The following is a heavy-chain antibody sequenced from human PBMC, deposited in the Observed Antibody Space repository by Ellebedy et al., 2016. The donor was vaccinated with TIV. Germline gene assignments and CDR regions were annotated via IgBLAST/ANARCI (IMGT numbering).Heavy chain of an antibody. D-gene: IGHD6-25*01. CDR3: ARDSDSSEWYGLVNFDN. CDR2: ITVSDDRT. J-gene: IGHJ4*02. Sequence: GESLKISXAASGFTFSSYAMSWVRQAPGTGLEWVSSITVSDDRTNYADSVKGRFTISRDNSRNTLYLQMNSLRLEDTAVYYCARDSDSSEWYGLVNFDNWGQGTLVTVSS. CDR1: GFTFSSYA. V-gene: IGHV3-23*01.